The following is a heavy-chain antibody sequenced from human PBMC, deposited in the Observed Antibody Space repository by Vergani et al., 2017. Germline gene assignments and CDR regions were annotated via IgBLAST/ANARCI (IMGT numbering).Heavy chain of an antibody. CDR2: ISDDGSNK. V-gene: IGHV3-30*18. Sequence: QVQLVESGGGVVQPGRSLRLSCAVSGFTFSSYGMHWVRQAPGKGLEWVAVISDDGSNKFYTDSVKGRFSISRDNSKNTLYLKMSSLRAEDTAVYYCAKGGHWNYDFDYWGQGTLVTVSS. CDR3: AKGGHWNYDFDY. J-gene: IGHJ4*02. CDR1: GFTFSSYG. D-gene: IGHD1-7*01.